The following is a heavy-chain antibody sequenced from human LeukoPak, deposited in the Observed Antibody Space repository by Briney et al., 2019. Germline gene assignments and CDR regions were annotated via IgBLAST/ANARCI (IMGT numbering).Heavy chain of an antibody. CDR2: ISWNSGSI. V-gene: IGHV3-9*01. D-gene: IGHD6-6*01. Sequence: PGGSLRLSCAASGFTFDDYAMHWVRQAPGKGLEWVSGISWNSGSIGYADSVKGRFTISRDNAKNSLYLQMNSLRAEDTALYYCAKDITSAWYYYYGMDVWGQGTTVTVSS. CDR1: GFTFDDYA. CDR3: AKDITSAWYYYYGMDV. J-gene: IGHJ6*02.